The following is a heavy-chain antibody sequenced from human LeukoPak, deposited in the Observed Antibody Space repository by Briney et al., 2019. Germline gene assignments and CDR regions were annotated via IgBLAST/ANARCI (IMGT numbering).Heavy chain of an antibody. D-gene: IGHD3-22*01. J-gene: IGHJ4*02. CDR3: ARDLEYYYDSSAQGY. CDR2: INSDGSST. Sequence: PGGSLRLSCAASGFTFSSYWMHWVRQAPGKGLVWVSRINSDGSSTSYADSVKGRFTISRDNAKNTLYLQMNSLRAEDTAVYYCARDLEYYYDSSAQGYWGQGTLVTVSS. V-gene: IGHV3-74*01. CDR1: GFTFSSYW.